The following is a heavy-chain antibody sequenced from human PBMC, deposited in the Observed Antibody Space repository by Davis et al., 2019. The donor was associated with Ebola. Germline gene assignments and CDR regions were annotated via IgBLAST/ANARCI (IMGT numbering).Heavy chain of an antibody. D-gene: IGHD6-13*01. CDR3: AITSIAAAGTGGDY. CDR2: ISYDGSNK. CDR1: GFTFSSYG. J-gene: IGHJ4*02. V-gene: IGHV3-30*03. Sequence: GESLKISCAASGFTFSSYGMHWVRQAPGKGLEWVAVISYDGSNKYYADSVKGRFTISRDNSKNTLYLQMNSLRAEDTAVYYCAITSIAAAGTGGDYWGQGTLVTVSS.